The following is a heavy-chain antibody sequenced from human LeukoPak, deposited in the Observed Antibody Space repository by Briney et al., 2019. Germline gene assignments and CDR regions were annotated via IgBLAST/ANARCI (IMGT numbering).Heavy chain of an antibody. CDR1: GFTFNNYA. CDR2: ISYDGTNK. J-gene: IGHJ5*02. CDR3: ARADYDFVWGSYRLPDP. Sequence: GGSLRLSCAASGFTFNNYAVHWVRQAPDKGLEWVTLISYDGTNKYYADSVKGRFTISRDNSKNTLYLQMNSLRAEDTAVYYCARADYDFVWGSYRLPDPWGQGTLVTVSS. V-gene: IGHV3-30*04. D-gene: IGHD3-16*02.